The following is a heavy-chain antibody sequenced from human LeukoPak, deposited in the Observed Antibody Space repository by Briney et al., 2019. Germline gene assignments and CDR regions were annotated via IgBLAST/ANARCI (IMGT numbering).Heavy chain of an antibody. V-gene: IGHV3-23*01. Sequence: PGGSLRLSCTASGFTFSAYAMMWVRQAPGKGPEWVSAIRGGGTSEFYADSVKGRFRISRDNPKDTLFLQMNSLRAEDTAVYYCARDPNGDYIGAFDMWGPGTMVTVSS. J-gene: IGHJ3*02. D-gene: IGHD4-17*01. CDR1: GFTFSAYA. CDR2: IRGGGTSE. CDR3: ARDPNGDYIGAFDM.